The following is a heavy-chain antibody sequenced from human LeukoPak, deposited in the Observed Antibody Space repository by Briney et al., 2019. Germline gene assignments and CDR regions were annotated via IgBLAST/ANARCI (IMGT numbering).Heavy chain of an antibody. CDR3: ARDRGGYSTDFDF. Sequence: GGSLRLSCAASGFTFSTSTMSWVRQAPGKGPERVSTIGGSGTGRFYGLSFNGRFIISRDNSMNTVYLQMNGLRAEDTAVYFCARDRGGYSTDFDFWGQGTLVTVSS. D-gene: IGHD5-12*01. J-gene: IGHJ4*02. CDR2: IGGSGTGR. V-gene: IGHV3-23*01. CDR1: GFTFSTST.